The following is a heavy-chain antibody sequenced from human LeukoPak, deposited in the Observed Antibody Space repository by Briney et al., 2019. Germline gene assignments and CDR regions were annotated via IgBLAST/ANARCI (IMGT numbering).Heavy chain of an antibody. D-gene: IGHD3-22*01. CDR1: GYTFTGYY. CDR3: ARDFLSDSSDYYYVWFDP. CDR2: ISPDSGGT. V-gene: IGHV1-2*02. Sequence: ASVKVSCTASGYTFTGYYMHWVRQAPGQGLGWMVWISPDSGGTNYAQKFQGRVTMTRDTSISTAYMELSRLRSDDTAIYYCARDFLSDSSDYYYVWFDPWGQGTLVTVSS. J-gene: IGHJ5*02.